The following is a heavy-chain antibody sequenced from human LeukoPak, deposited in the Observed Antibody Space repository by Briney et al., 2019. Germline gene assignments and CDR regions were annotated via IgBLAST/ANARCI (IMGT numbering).Heavy chain of an antibody. CDR3: AREVGDDFWSGYYLLDY. CDR2: ISSSSSYI. CDR1: GFTFSSYS. V-gene: IGHV3-21*01. D-gene: IGHD3-3*01. J-gene: IGHJ4*02. Sequence: PGGSLRLSCAASGFTFSSYSMNWVRQAPGKGLEWVSSISSSSSYIFYADSVKGRFTISRDNAKNSLYQQMNSLRAEDTAVYYCAREVGDDFWSGYYLLDYWGQGTLVTVSS.